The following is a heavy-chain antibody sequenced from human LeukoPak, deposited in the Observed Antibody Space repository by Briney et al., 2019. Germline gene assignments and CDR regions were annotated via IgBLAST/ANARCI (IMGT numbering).Heavy chain of an antibody. CDR3: AREGDTIFGVVNAFDI. CDR1: GGSISSGSYY. CDR2: IYTSGST. V-gene: IGHV4-61*02. Sequence: SETLSLTCTVSGGSISSGSYYWSWIRQPAGKGLEWIGRIYTSGSTNYNPSLKSRVTISVDTSKNQFSLKLSSVTAADTAVYYCAREGDTIFGVVNAFDIWGQGTMVTVSS. J-gene: IGHJ3*02. D-gene: IGHD3-3*01.